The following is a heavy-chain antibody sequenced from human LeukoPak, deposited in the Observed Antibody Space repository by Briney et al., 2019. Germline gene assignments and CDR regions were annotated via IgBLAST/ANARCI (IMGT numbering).Heavy chain of an antibody. Sequence: SETLSLTCTVSGGSISSHYWSWVRQPPGKGLEWIGYIYYSGSTNYNPSLKSRGTISVDTSKNQFSLKLSSVTAADTAVYYCARDVDYMDVWGKGTTVTVSS. V-gene: IGHV4-59*11. D-gene: IGHD2-21*01. CDR2: IYYSGST. CDR3: ARDVDYMDV. J-gene: IGHJ6*03. CDR1: GGSISSHY.